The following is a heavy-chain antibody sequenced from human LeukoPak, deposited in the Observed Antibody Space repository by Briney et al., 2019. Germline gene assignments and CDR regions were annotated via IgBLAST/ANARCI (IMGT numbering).Heavy chain of an antibody. J-gene: IGHJ4*02. D-gene: IGHD5-18*01. CDR3: ASGYSYGYLLV. V-gene: IGHV7-4-1*02. CDR2: INTNTGNP. CDR1: GYTFTSYA. Sequence: ASVKVSCKASGYTFTSYAMNWVRQAPGQGREWMGWINTNTGNPTYAQGFTGRFVFSLDTSVSTAYLQISSLKSEDTAVYYCASGYSYGYLLVWGQGTLVTVSS.